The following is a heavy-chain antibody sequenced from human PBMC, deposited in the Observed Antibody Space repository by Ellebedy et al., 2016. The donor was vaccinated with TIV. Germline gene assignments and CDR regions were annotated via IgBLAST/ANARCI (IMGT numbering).Heavy chain of an antibody. D-gene: IGHD6-19*01. J-gene: IGHJ4*02. CDR2: IYYSGST. Sequence: MPSETLSLTCTVSGGSISSYYWSWIRQPPGKGLEWIGYIYYSGSTNYNPSLKSRVTISVDTSKNQFSLKLSSVTAADTAVYYCARDEAGIGFFDYWGQGTLVTVSS. CDR1: GGSISSYY. CDR3: ARDEAGIGFFDY. V-gene: IGHV4-59*01.